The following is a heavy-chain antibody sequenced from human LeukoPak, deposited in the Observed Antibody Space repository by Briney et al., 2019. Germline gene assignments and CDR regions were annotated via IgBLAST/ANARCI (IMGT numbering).Heavy chain of an antibody. CDR2: SSDSGNS. J-gene: IGHJ3*02. CDR1: GGSIRRYY. V-gene: IGHV4-59*08. Sequence: SETLSLTCTVSGGSIRRYYWRWIRQPPGKGLDGIGYSSDSGNSNYNPPLKSRVTTSVDTSKNQFSLKLSAVTAADTAVFHCARRRLNWGAFDIWGQGTMVTVSS. CDR3: ARRRLNWGAFDI. D-gene: IGHD7-27*01.